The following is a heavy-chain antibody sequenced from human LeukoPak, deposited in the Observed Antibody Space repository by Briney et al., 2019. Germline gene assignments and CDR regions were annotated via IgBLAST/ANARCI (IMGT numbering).Heavy chain of an antibody. CDR2: ISAYNGKT. CDR3: AREYDDPLYFDY. CDR1: GYIFTRYG. V-gene: IGHV1-18*01. J-gene: IGHJ4*02. D-gene: IGHD3-16*01. Sequence: APVKPSYKPSGYIFTRYGISWVRQAPGQRLEWLGWISAYNGKTNYAQKLQGRVTMTTDTSTSTAYMELRSLRSDDTAVYYCAREYDDPLYFDYWGQGTLVIVSS.